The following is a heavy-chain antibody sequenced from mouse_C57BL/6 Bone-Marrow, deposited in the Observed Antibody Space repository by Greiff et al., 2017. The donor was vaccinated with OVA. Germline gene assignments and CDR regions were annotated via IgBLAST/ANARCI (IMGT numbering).Heavy chain of an antibody. Sequence: EVHLVESGGDLVKPGGSLKLSCAASGFTFSSYGMSWVRQTPDKRLEWVATISSGGSYTYSPDSVKGRFTISRDNANNTQYLQMSSLKSEDTAMYYCTRNSNSYFDYWGQGTTLTVSS. D-gene: IGHD2-5*01. CDR3: TRNSNSYFDY. J-gene: IGHJ2*01. CDR2: ISSGGSYT. CDR1: GFTFSSYG. V-gene: IGHV5-6*01.